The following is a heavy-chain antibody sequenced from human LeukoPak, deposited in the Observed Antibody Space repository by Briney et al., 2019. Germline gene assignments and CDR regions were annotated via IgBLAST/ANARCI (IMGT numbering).Heavy chain of an antibody. CDR3: ARDYSNYIIDY. V-gene: IGHV4-59*01. J-gene: IGHJ4*02. D-gene: IGHD4-11*01. CDR1: GGSISTYY. CDR2: IYYNGNT. Sequence: PSETLSLTCTVSGGSISTYYWSWIRRPPGKGLEWIGYIYYNGNTNYNPSLKSRVTMSIDTSKNQFSLNLTSVTAADTAVYYCARDYSNYIIDYWGQGTLVTVSS.